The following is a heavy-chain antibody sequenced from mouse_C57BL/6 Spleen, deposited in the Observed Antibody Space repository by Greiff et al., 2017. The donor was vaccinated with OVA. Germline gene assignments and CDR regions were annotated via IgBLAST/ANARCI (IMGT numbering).Heavy chain of an antibody. CDR2: INPSNGGT. V-gene: IGHV1-53*01. D-gene: IGHD2-14*01. CDR3: AREEYYRNFDY. Sequence: QVHVKQPGTELVKPGASVKLSCKASGYTFTSYWMHWVKQRPGQGLEWIGNINPSNGGTNYNEKFKSKATLTVDKSSSTAYMQLSSLTSEDSAVYYCAREEYYRNFDYWGQGTTLTVSS. J-gene: IGHJ2*01. CDR1: GYTFTSYW.